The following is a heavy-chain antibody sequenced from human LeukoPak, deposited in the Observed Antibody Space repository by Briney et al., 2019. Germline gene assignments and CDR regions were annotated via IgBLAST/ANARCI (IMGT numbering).Heavy chain of an antibody. CDR3: ARLEMATIGVGYYFDY. CDR1: GFISSTYE. J-gene: IGHJ4*02. D-gene: IGHD5-24*01. Sequence: GGSLRLSCAASGFISSTYEMNWVRQAPGKGLEWLSYISYNGRSIYYADSVKGRFTISRDNAYNSLYLQMDSLRAEDTAVYYCARLEMATIGVGYYFDYWGQGALVTVSS. V-gene: IGHV3-48*03. CDR2: ISYNGRSI.